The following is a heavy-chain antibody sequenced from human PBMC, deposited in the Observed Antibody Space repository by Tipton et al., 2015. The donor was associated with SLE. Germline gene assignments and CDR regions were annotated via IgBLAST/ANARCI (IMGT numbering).Heavy chain of an antibody. CDR2: IYYSGST. CDR1: GGSISSYY. Sequence: TLSLTCTVSGGSISSYYWSWIRQPPGKGLEWIGSIYYSGSTYYNPSLKSRVTISVDTSKNQFSLKLSSVTATDTAVYYCATQMESGDLVYFDYWGQGTLVTVSS. J-gene: IGHJ4*02. D-gene: IGHD2-21*02. CDR3: ATQMESGDLVYFDY. V-gene: IGHV4-39*01.